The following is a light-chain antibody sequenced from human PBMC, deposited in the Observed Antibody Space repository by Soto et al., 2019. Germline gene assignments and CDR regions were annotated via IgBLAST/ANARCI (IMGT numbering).Light chain of an antibody. CDR1: SSDVGGYNY. CDR2: EVS. Sequence: QLVLTQPASVSGSPGQSITISCTGTSSDVGGYNYVSWYQQHPGKAPKLMIYEVSNRPSGVSNRFSGSKSGNTASLTISGLQPEDEADYYCSSYTTISTLEVFGGGTKLTVL. J-gene: IGLJ3*02. CDR3: SSYTTISTLEV. V-gene: IGLV2-14*01.